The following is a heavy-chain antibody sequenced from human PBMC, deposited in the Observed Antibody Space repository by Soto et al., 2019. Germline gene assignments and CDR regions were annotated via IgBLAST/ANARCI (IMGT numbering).Heavy chain of an antibody. CDR3: AKDFENMYYYDSSGYPPHCGMDV. D-gene: IGHD3-22*01. Sequence: GGVPGLSCAAPGFTFCPYALSWGRPAPGKGAGGGSAIGGGGGSTYYADSVKGRFTISRDNSKNTLYLQMNSLRAEDTAVYYCAKDFENMYYYDSSGYPPHCGMDVWGQGTTVTVSS. CDR2: IGGGGGST. CDR1: GFTFCPYA. V-gene: IGHV3-23*01. J-gene: IGHJ6*02.